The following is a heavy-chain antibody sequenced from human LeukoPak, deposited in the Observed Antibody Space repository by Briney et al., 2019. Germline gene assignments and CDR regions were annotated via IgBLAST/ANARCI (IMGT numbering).Heavy chain of an antibody. CDR3: ARGWAGELLNAFDI. CDR2: INPNSGGT. J-gene: IGHJ3*02. Sequence: WASVKVSCKASGYTFTGYYMHWVRQAPGQGLEWMGWINPNSGGTNYAQKFQGRVTMTRDTSISIAYMELSRLRSDDTAVYYCARGWAGELLNAFDIWGQGTMVTVSS. CDR1: GYTFTGYY. D-gene: IGHD3-10*01. V-gene: IGHV1-2*02.